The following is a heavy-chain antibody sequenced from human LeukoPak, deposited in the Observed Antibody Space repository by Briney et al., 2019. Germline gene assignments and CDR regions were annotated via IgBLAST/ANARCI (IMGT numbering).Heavy chain of an antibody. Sequence: GGSLRLSCAASGFTFSSYAMSWVRQAPGKGLEWVSAISGSGGSTYYADSVKGRFTISRDNSKNTLYLQMGSLRVEDMAVYYCARVGTMRTFDIWGQGTMVIVSS. CDR2: ISGSGGST. CDR1: GFTFSSYA. CDR3: ARVGTMRTFDI. D-gene: IGHD2-2*01. J-gene: IGHJ3*02. V-gene: IGHV3-23*01.